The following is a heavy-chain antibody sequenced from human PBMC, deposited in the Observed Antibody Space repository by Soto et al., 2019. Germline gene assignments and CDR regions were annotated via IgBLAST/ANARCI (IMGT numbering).Heavy chain of an antibody. D-gene: IGHD5-12*01. CDR2: INHSGST. V-gene: IGHV4-34*01. CDR1: GGSFSGYY. Sequence: SETVSLTCAVYGGSFSGYYGSWIRQTPGKGLEWIGGINHSGSTNYNPSLKRRVTISVDTPQKQFSLKLSSVTAADTAVYYCARLPYSYSGYDETYFDYWGQGTLVTVSS. J-gene: IGHJ4*02. CDR3: ARLPYSYSGYDETYFDY.